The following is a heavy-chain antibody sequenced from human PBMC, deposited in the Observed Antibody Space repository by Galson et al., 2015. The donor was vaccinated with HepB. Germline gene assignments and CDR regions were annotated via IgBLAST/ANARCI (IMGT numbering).Heavy chain of an antibody. D-gene: IGHD3-10*01. Sequence: SLRLSCAASGFIFSNYGIHWVRQAPGKGLEWVAFIPYDGSDKYYADSVKGRFTISRDNSDNTLYLQMKGLRSEDAAVYYCAKEGSPYYYYYGMDVWGQGTTVTVSS. CDR2: IPYDGSDK. CDR1: GFIFSNYG. V-gene: IGHV3-30*18. J-gene: IGHJ6*02. CDR3: AKEGSPYYYYYGMDV.